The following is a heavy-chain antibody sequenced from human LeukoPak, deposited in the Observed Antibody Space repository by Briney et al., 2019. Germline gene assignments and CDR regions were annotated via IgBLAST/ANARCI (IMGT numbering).Heavy chain of an antibody. CDR1: GYSFTDNY. V-gene: IGHV1-2*04. D-gene: IGHD2-2*01. CDR3: ARVSDIVVVPAPLGVNEFDI. Sequence: ASVKVSCKASGYSFTDNYMHWVRQAPGQGLEWMGWINPNSGGTNYAQKFQGWVTMTRDTSISTAYMELSRLRSDDTAVYYCARVSDIVVVPAPLGVNEFDIWGQGTMVTVSS. J-gene: IGHJ3*02. CDR2: INPNSGGT.